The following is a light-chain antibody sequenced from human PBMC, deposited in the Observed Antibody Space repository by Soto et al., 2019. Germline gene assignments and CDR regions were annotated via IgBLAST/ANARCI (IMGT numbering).Light chain of an antibody. J-gene: IGKJ1*01. V-gene: IGKV3-20*01. CDR1: QSVSSNY. CDR3: QQYGSSPTWT. Sequence: ESVLTQSPGTLSLSPGERATLSCRASQSVSSNYLAWYQQKPGQAPRLLIYGASTRATGITDRFSGSGSGTDFTLTISRLEPEDSAVYYCQQYGSSPTWTVGQGTKVDSK. CDR2: GAS.